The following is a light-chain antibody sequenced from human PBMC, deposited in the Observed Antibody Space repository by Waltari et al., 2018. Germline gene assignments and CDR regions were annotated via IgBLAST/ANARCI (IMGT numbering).Light chain of an antibody. CDR2: KVS. CDR3: MQVTHWPHT. CDR1: QSLLHSDGNTY. J-gene: IGKJ2*01. Sequence: VVMTQSPLSLPGTLGQPASISCRSSQSLLHSDGNTYLEWFQQRPGQSPRRLIYKVSNRDSGVPDRFSGSGSGTDFTLKISRVEAEDVGLYYCMQVTHWPHTFGQGTSLEI. V-gene: IGKV2-30*02.